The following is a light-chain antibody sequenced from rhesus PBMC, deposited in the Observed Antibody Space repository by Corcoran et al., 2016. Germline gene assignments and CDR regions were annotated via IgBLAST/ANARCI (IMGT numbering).Light chain of an antibody. CDR3: QETNNLSLT. J-gene: IGKJ4*01. V-gene: IGKV3-31*02. CDR1: QSVSSY. CDR2: DAT. Sequence: EIVMTQSPATLSLSPGETATTSCRTSQSVSSYLAWYQQKPGQAPRLLVYDATTRAPGIPHRFSGSGSGTDFTLTISSLGPEGCAFYYCQETNNLSLTFGGGARVEVK.